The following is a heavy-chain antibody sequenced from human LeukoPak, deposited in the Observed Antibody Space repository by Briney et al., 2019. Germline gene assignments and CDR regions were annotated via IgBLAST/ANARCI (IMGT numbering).Heavy chain of an antibody. J-gene: IGHJ5*02. CDR2: IYTSGST. CDR3: ARDRDYYDIPQGWFDP. Sequence: PSQTLSLTCTVSGGSISSGSYYWSWIRQPAGKGLEWIGRIYTSGSTNYNPSLKSRVTISVDTSKNQFSLKLSSVTAADTAVYYCARDRDYYDIPQGWFDPWGQGTLVTVSS. D-gene: IGHD3-22*01. CDR1: GGSISSGSYY. V-gene: IGHV4-61*02.